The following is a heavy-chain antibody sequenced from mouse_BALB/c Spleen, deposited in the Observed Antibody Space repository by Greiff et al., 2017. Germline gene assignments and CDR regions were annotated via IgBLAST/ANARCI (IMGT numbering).Heavy chain of an antibody. CDR1: GFTFSSFG. V-gene: IGHV5-17*02. Sequence: EVHLVESGGGLVQPGGSRKLSCAASGFTFSSFGMHWVRQAPEKGLEWVAYISSGSSTIYYADTVKGRFTISRDNPKNTLFLQMTSLRSEDTAMYYCARWNWAYFDYWGQGTTLTVSS. CDR2: ISSGSSTI. D-gene: IGHD4-1*01. CDR3: ARWNWAYFDY. J-gene: IGHJ2*01.